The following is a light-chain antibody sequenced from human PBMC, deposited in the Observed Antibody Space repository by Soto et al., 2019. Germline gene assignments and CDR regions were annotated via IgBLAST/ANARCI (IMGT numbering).Light chain of an antibody. CDR1: QSVLVNSSNKKY. V-gene: IGKV4-1*01. CDR2: WAS. Sequence: DIVMTQSPDSLAVSLGERASINCKSSQSVLVNSSNKKYLAWFQQKPGQPPKLLISWASTRESGVPDRFSGSGSGSDFTLTISSLQAEDVAVYYCQQYYSAPITFGQGTRLEMK. CDR3: QQYYSAPIT. J-gene: IGKJ5*01.